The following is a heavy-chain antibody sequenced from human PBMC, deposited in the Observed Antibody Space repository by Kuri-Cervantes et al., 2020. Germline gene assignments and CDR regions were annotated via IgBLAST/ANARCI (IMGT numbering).Heavy chain of an antibody. CDR3: ESSLSALGSFDY. CDR1: GYNFANYL. J-gene: IGHJ4*02. V-gene: IGHV5-51*01. Sequence: GESLKISCKGSGYNFANYLSCWVRQLAGKGLESMGIIDAGDTDTRYKPSSQGQVTISAVKSISTAFLEWSSLKASDTAIYYCESSLSALGSFDYWGQGTVVTVSS. D-gene: IGHD2-15*01. CDR2: IDAGDTDT.